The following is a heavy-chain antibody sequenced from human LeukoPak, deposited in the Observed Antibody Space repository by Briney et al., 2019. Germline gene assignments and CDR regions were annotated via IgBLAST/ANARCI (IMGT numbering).Heavy chain of an antibody. CDR1: GGFVSSSSYF. J-gene: IGHJ4*02. Sequence: PSETLSLTCTVSGGFVSSSSYFWGWIRQPPGKGLEWIGSIYYSGGTYYNPSLKSRVTISVDTSKNQFSLKLSSVTAADTAVYYCARIVGYSYGCSDYWGQGTLVTVSS. CDR2: IYYSGGT. D-gene: IGHD5-18*01. CDR3: ARIVGYSYGCSDY. V-gene: IGHV4-39*01.